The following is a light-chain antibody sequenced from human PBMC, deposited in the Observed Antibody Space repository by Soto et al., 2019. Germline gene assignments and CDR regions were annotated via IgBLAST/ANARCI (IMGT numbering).Light chain of an antibody. V-gene: IGKV1-33*01. Sequence: DIQMTQSPSSLSASVGDRVTITCQASQDISNYLNWYQQKPGKATKLLIYDASNLETGVPSRFSGSGSGTDFTFTISSLQPEDIATYYCQQYDNVPRNFGAVTNV. CDR2: DAS. J-gene: IGKJ4*01. CDR1: QDISNY. CDR3: QQYDNVPRN.